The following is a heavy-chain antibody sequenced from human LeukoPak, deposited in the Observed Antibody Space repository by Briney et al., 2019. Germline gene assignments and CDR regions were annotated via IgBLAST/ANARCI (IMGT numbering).Heavy chain of an antibody. V-gene: IGHV3-53*01. CDR2: IYSGGST. CDR3: ARDGPVDDGPPNSSGWYAFDY. J-gene: IGHJ4*02. CDR1: GFTVSSNY. D-gene: IGHD6-19*01. Sequence: SGGSLRLSCAASGFTVSSNYISWVRQAPGKGLEWVSVIYSGGSTYYADSVKGRFTISRDNSKNTLYLQMNSLRAEDTAVYYCARDGPVDDGPPNSSGWYAFDYWGQGTLVTVSS.